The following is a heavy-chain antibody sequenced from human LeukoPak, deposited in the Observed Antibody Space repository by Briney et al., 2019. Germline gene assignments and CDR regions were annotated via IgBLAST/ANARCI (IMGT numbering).Heavy chain of an antibody. CDR2: ISSSSYI. Sequence: PGGSLRLSCAVSGFTFRSHEMNWVRQAPGKGLEWVSSISSSSYIYYADSVKGRFTISRDNAKNSLYLQMNSLRAEDTAVYYCARGPYYYYMDVWGKGTTVTVSS. J-gene: IGHJ6*03. V-gene: IGHV3-21*01. CDR1: GFTFRSHE. CDR3: ARGPYYYYMDV.